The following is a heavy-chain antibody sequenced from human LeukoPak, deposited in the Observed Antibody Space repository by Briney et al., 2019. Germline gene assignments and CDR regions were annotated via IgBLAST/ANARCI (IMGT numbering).Heavy chain of an antibody. V-gene: IGHV3-21*01. Sequence: KTGGSLRLSCAASGFTFSSYSMSWVRQAPGKGLEWVSSISSSSSSYIYYADSVKGRFTISRDNAKNSLYLQMNSLRAEDTAVYYCARDSWNLWFGELSYYYGMDVWGQGTTVTVSS. CDR2: ISSSSSSYI. CDR3: ARDSWNLWFGELSYYYGMDV. CDR1: GFTFSSYS. D-gene: IGHD3-10*01. J-gene: IGHJ6*02.